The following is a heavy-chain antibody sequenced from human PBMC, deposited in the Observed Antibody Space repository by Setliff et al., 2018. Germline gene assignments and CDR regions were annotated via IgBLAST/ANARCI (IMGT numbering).Heavy chain of an antibody. Sequence: PGGSLRLSCAGSGFSFSNYAMSWVRQAPGMGLDWVSSFRGGGGPTYYADSVKGRFTISRDNSKNTLYLQVNSLRSEDTAVYYCTTDSMFYFDSSGYHVLDYWGQGTLVTVSS. CDR2: FRGGGGPT. J-gene: IGHJ4*02. D-gene: IGHD3-22*01. V-gene: IGHV3-23*01. CDR3: TTDSMFYFDSSGYHVLDY. CDR1: GFSFSNYA.